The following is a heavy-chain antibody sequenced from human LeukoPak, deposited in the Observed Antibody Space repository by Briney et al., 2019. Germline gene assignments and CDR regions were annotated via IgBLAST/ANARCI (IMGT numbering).Heavy chain of an antibody. CDR2: INHSGST. D-gene: IGHD2-2*02. J-gene: IGHJ4*02. CDR3: AGGLGQPLLYQAII. CDR1: GGSFSGYY. V-gene: IGHV4-34*01. Sequence: PSETLSLTCAVYGGSFSGYYRSWVRQPPGKGLEWIGEINHSGSTNYNPSLKSRVTISVDTSKNQFSLKLSSVTAADTAVYYCAGGLGQPLLYQAIIWGQGTLVTVSS.